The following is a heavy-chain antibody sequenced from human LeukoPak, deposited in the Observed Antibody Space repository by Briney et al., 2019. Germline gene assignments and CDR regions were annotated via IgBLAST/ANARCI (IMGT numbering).Heavy chain of an antibody. Sequence: GGSLRLSCAASGFTFSDYYMSWIRQAPGKGLEWVSYISSSGSTIYYADSVKGRFTISRDNAKNSLYLQMNSLRAEDTAVYYCARTPIAAPRGRYYFDYWGQGTLVTVSS. CDR3: ARTPIAAPRGRYYFDY. V-gene: IGHV3-11*04. CDR1: GFTFSDYY. J-gene: IGHJ4*02. CDR2: ISSSGSTI. D-gene: IGHD6-13*01.